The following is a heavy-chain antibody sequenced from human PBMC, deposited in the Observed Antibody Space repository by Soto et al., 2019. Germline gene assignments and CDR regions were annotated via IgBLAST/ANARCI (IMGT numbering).Heavy chain of an antibody. D-gene: IGHD3-9*01. V-gene: IGHV4-59*01. CDR3: ARGHSVYYDILTGPQGGWFDP. CDR1: GGSISSYY. CDR2: IYYSGST. J-gene: IGHJ5*02. Sequence: KPSETLSLTCTVSGGSISSYYWSWIRQPPGKXLEWIGYIYYSGSTNYNPSLKSRVTISVDTSKNQFSLKLSSVTAADTAVYYCARGHSVYYDILTGPQGGWFDPWGQGTLVTVSS.